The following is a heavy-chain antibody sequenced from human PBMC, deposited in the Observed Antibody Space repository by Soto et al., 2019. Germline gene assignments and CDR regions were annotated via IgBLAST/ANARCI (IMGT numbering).Heavy chain of an antibody. CDR2: IYYSGST. V-gene: IGHV4-30-4*01. Sequence: SETLSLTCTVSGGSISSGDYYWSWIRQPPGKGLEWIGYIYYSGSTYYNPSLKSRVTISVDTSKNQFSLKLGSVTAADTAVYYCARNPMTTVTLDYWGQGTLVTVSS. D-gene: IGHD4-17*01. CDR1: GGSISSGDYY. CDR3: ARNPMTTVTLDY. J-gene: IGHJ4*02.